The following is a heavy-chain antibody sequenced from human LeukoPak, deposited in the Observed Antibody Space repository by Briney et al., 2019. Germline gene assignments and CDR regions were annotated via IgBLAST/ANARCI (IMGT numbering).Heavy chain of an antibody. J-gene: IGHJ4*02. CDR3: ASGQYYYDSSGYSHFDY. D-gene: IGHD3-22*01. V-gene: IGHV3-30*03. CDR2: ISNDGSNK. CDR1: GFTFSSYG. Sequence: GGSLRLSCAASGFTFSSYGMHWVRQAPGKGLEWVAVISNDGSNKYYADSVKGRFTISRDNSKNTLYLQMNSLRAEDTAVYYCASGQYYYDSSGYSHFDYWGQGTLVTVSS.